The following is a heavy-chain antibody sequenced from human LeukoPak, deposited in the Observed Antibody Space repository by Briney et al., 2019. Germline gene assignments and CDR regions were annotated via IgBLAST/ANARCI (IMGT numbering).Heavy chain of an antibody. CDR3: ARDLGYCSTTSCLRNWFDP. Sequence: ASVKVSCKASGYTLTSYGISWVRQAPGQGLEWMGWISAYNSNTNYAQKLQGRVTMTTDTSTSTVYMELRSLRSDDTAVYYCARDLGYCSTTSCLRNWFDPWGQGTLVTVSS. J-gene: IGHJ5*02. CDR1: GYTLTSYG. D-gene: IGHD2-2*01. V-gene: IGHV1-18*01. CDR2: ISAYNSNT.